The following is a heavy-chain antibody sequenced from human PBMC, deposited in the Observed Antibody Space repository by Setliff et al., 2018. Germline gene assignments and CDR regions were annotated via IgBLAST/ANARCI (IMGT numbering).Heavy chain of an antibody. V-gene: IGHV3-48*01. CDR2: ISSSSHII. CDR1: GFTFSGYS. Sequence: GGSLRLSCEASGFTFSGYSMNWVRQAPGKGLEWVSYISSSSHIISYADSVKGRFTVSRDNSKNTLYLQMNILRPEDTALYYCVRDSSADYYDNDYFKYWGQGALVTVSS. J-gene: IGHJ1*01. CDR3: VRDSSADYYDNDYFKY. D-gene: IGHD2-21*02.